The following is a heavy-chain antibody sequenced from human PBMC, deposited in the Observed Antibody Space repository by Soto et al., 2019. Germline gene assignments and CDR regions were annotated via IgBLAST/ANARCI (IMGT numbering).Heavy chain of an antibody. CDR3: AKDYIAAGGTEFYAFDI. CDR2: ISGSGGNT. J-gene: IGHJ3*02. CDR1: GFTFSNYA. Sequence: EVQLLESGGGLVEPGGSLRLSCAASGFTFSNYAMNWVRQAPGKGLEWVSSISGSGGNTYYADSVKGRFTISRDSSKNTLYLQMNSLRAEDTAVYYCAKDYIAAGGTEFYAFDIWGQGTMVTVSS. V-gene: IGHV3-23*01. D-gene: IGHD6-13*01.